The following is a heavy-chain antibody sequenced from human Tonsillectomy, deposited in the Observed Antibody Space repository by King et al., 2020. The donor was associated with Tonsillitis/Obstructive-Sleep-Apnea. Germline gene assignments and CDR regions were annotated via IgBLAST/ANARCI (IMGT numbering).Heavy chain of an antibody. CDR1: GYTFISYW. D-gene: IGHD6-13*01. CDR3: AIRYSSVWSN. CDR2: IDPSDCYT. Sequence: QLVQSGAEGQKTAESLRISSKGSGYTFISYWFPWVRQLPARDVEWMGKIDPSDCYTSYSPSFQGHVTISVDKSISTAYLHWSSLKASDTGVYYCAIRYSSVWSNGGQGTLVTVS. J-gene: IGHJ4*02. V-gene: IGHV5-10-1*01.